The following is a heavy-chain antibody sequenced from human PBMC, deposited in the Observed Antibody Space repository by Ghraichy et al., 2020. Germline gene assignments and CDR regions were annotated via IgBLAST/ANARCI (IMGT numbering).Heavy chain of an antibody. CDR1: GGTFSSYA. D-gene: IGHD4-17*01. CDR3: ARSYGDYRRAYYYYGMDV. V-gene: IGHV1-69*04. CDR2: IIPILGIA. Sequence: SVKVSCKASGGTFSSYAISWVRQAPGQGLEWMGRIIPILGIANYAQKFQGRVTITADKSTSTAYMELSSLRSEDTAVYYCARSYGDYRRAYYYYGMDVWGQGTTVTVSS. J-gene: IGHJ6*02.